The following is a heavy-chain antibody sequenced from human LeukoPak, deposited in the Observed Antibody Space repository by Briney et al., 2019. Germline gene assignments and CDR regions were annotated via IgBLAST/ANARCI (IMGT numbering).Heavy chain of an antibody. CDR1: GGSISSYM. D-gene: IGHD6-6*01. V-gene: IGHV4-59*01. CDR3: ARDESLRGNSFGNDY. CDR2: ISHSGST. Sequence: SETLSLTCTVSGGSISSYMWSWIRQAQGKGPEWIGFISHSGSTNYTPSLRSRVTISLDTSKNQFSLRLSFVTAADTAVYYCARDESLRGNSFGNDYWGQGNLVTVSS. J-gene: IGHJ4*02.